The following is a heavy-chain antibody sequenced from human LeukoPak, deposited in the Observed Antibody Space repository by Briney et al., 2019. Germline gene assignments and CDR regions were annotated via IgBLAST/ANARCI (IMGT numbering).Heavy chain of an antibody. D-gene: IGHD6-19*01. V-gene: IGHV3-23*01. CDR1: GFTFSGCA. Sequence: GGSLRLSCATSGFTFSGCARSWFRQAPGKGLEWVSAISGSGGSTYYADSVKGRFTISRDNSKNTLYLQMNSLRAEDTAVYYCPPPLGSSGYWGQGTLVTVSS. J-gene: IGHJ4*02. CDR3: PPPLGSSGY. CDR2: ISGSGGST.